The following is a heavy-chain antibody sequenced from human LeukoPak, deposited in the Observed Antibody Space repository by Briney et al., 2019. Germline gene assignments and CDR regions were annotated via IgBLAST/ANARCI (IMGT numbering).Heavy chain of an antibody. J-gene: IGHJ6*02. CDR3: AREHYYYGMDV. CDR2: IYYSGST. CDR1: GVSISSGDYY. Sequence: SETLSLTCTVSGVSISSGDYYWSWIRQPPGKGLEWIGYIYYSGSTYYNPSLKSRVTISVDTSKNQFSLKLSSVTAADTAVYYCAREHYYYGMDVWGQGTTVTVSS. V-gene: IGHV4-30-4*01.